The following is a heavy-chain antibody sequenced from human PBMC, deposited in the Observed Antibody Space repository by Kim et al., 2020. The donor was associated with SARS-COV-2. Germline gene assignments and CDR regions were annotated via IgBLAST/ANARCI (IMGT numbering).Heavy chain of an antibody. CDR1: GFTFSAYD. CDR3: VRDRMGGAFDI. Sequence: GGSLRLSCATSGFTFSAYDMNWVRRAPGKGLEWLSFITKSSTTIYYANSVKGRFIISRDNAKNSLYLQMNSLRDEDTALYYCVRDRMGGAFDIWGQGTMVTVSS. J-gene: IGHJ3*02. CDR2: ITKSSTTI. V-gene: IGHV3-48*02. D-gene: IGHD3-16*01.